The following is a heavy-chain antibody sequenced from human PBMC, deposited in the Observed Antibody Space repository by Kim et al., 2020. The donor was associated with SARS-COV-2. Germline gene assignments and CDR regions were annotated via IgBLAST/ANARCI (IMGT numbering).Heavy chain of an antibody. CDR2: ST. D-gene: IGHD3-22*01. Sequence: STYYADSVKGRFTISRDNSKNTLYLQMNSLRAEDTAVYYCAKELYSSEAYWGQGTLVTVSS. CDR3: AKELYSSEAY. J-gene: IGHJ4*02. V-gene: IGHV3-23*01.